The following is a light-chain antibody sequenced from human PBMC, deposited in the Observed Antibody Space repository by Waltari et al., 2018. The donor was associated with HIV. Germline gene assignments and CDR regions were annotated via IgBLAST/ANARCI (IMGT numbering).Light chain of an antibody. CDR3: QQRSNWPPIT. J-gene: IGKJ5*01. Sequence: EIVLTQSPATLSLSPGERATLSSRASQSVSNYLAWYQQKPGQAPRLLIYDASNRATGIPARFSGSGSGTDFTLTISSLEPEDFALYYCQQRSNWPPITFGQGTRLEIK. CDR2: DAS. V-gene: IGKV3-11*01. CDR1: QSVSNY.